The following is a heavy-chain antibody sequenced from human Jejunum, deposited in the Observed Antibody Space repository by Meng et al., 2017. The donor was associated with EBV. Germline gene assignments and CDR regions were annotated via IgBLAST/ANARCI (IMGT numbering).Heavy chain of an antibody. Sequence: QGQLLQSGAEVKNPGASVRVSCQASEYIFTTYDLHRVRQAPGQRLEWMGWINGGATSTVYSQNFQGRLTIARDTSARTAFMELSSLTSEDTAVYYCASGPSCSSGSCQEFDYWGQGTLVTVSS. J-gene: IGHJ4*02. CDR2: INGGATST. V-gene: IGHV1-3*01. CDR3: ASGPSCSSGSCQEFDY. CDR1: EYIFTTYD. D-gene: IGHD2-2*01.